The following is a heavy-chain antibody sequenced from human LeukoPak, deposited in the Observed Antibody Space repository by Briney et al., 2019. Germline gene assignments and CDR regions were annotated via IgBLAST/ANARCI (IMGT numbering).Heavy chain of an antibody. CDR2: INHSGST. V-gene: IGHV4-34*01. D-gene: IGHD3-22*01. CDR1: GGSFSGYY. J-gene: IGHJ6*02. CDR3: ARGGRYYYDSSGYYPTYYYGMDV. Sequence: NPSETLSLTCAVYGGSFSGYYWSWIRQPPGKGLEWIGEINHSGSTNYNPSLKSRVTISVDTSKNQFSLKLSSVTAADTAVCYCARGGRYYYDSSGYYPTYYYGMDVWGQGTTVTVSS.